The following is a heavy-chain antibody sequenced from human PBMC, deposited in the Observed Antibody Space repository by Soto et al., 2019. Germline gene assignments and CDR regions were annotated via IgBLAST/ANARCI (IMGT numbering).Heavy chain of an antibody. J-gene: IGHJ4*02. D-gene: IGHD6-13*01. CDR1: GFTFTSCA. Sequence: GASVKVTCKASGFTFTSCAVRWVRQARGQRLEWIGWIVVGSGNTNYAQKFQERVTITRDMSTSTAYMELSSLRSEDTAVYYCARGSAMTAAAGTLDYWGQGTLVTVSS. CDR3: ARGSAMTAAAGTLDY. CDR2: IVVGSGNT. V-gene: IGHV1-58*01.